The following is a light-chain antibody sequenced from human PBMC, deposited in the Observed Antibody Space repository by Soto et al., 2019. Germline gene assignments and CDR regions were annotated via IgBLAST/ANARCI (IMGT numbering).Light chain of an antibody. CDR2: DVS. CDR3: SSYTSSRGYV. V-gene: IGLV2-14*01. J-gene: IGLJ1*01. CDR1: SSDVGGYNY. Sequence: QSALTQPASVSGAAGQSITISCTGTSSDVGGYNYVSWYQQHPGKAPKLMIYDVSNRPSGVSNRFSGSKSGNTASLTISGLQAEDEADYYCSSYTSSRGYVFGTGTKVTVL.